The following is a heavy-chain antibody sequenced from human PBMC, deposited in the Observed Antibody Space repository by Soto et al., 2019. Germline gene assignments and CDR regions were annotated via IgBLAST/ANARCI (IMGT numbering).Heavy chain of an antibody. CDR3: ARDLAHWSICVEG. CDR1: GISISRHG. D-gene: IGHD2-8*02. J-gene: IGHJ4*02. V-gene: IGHV3-33*01. Sequence: QVQLVESGGGVVQPGRSLRVSCVASGISISRHGMHWVRQAPGKGLEWVAGMDYDETNKYYADSVKGRFTMSRDTSKNTVYLQRNGLRVDDTGVYFCARDLAHWSICVEGRGQGAGVSVSS. CDR2: MDYDETNK.